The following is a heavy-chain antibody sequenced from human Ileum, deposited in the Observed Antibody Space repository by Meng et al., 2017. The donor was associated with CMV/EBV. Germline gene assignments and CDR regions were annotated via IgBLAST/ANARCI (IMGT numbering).Heavy chain of an antibody. Sequence: GGSLRLSCAASGFGFSTYVMSWVRQAPGKGLECVSLISGRGDSTYYADSVKGRFTISRDNSKNTLYLQMNSLRAEDTAVYYCAKLPAVRRYFDYWGQGTLVTVSS. J-gene: IGHJ4*02. CDR1: GFGFSTYV. D-gene: IGHD2-2*02. CDR2: ISGRGDST. V-gene: IGHV3-23*01. CDR3: AKLPAVRRYFDY.